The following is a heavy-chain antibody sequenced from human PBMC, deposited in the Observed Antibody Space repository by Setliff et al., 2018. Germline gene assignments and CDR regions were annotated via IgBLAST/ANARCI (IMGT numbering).Heavy chain of an antibody. V-gene: IGHV3-23*01. CDR1: GFTFSSYA. Sequence: GASLKISCAASGFTFSSYAMSWVRQAPGKGLEWVSGISGSGGSTNYADSVKGRFTISRDNSKNTLYLQMNSLRAEDTAVYYCAKDRNGYSSGWTLFDYWGQGTLVTVSS. D-gene: IGHD6-19*01. J-gene: IGHJ4*02. CDR3: AKDRNGYSSGWTLFDY. CDR2: ISGSGGST.